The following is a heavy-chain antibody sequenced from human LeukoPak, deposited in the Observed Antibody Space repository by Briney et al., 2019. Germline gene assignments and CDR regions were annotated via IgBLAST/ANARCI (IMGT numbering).Heavy chain of an antibody. CDR2: ISSSGIST. CDR1: GFTFSSYA. D-gene: IGHD1-1*01. CDR3: PENNDFDY. V-gene: IGHV3-23*01. J-gene: IGHJ4*02. Sequence: GGSLRLSCAASGFTFSSYAMSWVRQAPGKGLEWVSRISSSGISTFYADPVKGRFTISRDNSKSTLYLQMNSLRAEDTALYYWPENNDFDYWGQGTLVTVSS.